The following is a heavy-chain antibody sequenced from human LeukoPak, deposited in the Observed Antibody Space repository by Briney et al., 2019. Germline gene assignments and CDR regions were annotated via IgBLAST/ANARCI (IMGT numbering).Heavy chain of an antibody. J-gene: IGHJ4*02. CDR1: GGSISSDNW. V-gene: IGHV4-4*02. Sequence: PSETLSLTCAVSGGSISSDNWWSWIRQPPGKGLEWIGEVLRSGSTNYNPSLKSRATVSRGTSKNQFSLNLSSVTAADTAVYYCARRIPTAGFFDYWGQGTLVTASS. CDR2: VLRSGST. CDR3: ARRIPTAGFFDY. D-gene: IGHD6-13*01.